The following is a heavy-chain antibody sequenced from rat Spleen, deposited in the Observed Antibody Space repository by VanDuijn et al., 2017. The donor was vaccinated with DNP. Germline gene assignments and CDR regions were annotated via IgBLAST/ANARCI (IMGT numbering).Heavy chain of an antibody. V-gene: IGHV5-31*01. CDR1: RFTFNNYW. CDR2: ITSSGGST. Sequence: EVQLVESGGDLVLPGRSLELSCVASRFTFNNYWMTWIRQVPGKGLEWIASITSSGGSTYYPDSVKGRFTISRDNAKNTLYLQMNSLRSEDTATYYCARGIITTLGYWSFDFWGPGTMVTVSS. J-gene: IGHJ1*01. CDR3: ARGIITTLGYWSFDF. D-gene: IGHD1-6*01.